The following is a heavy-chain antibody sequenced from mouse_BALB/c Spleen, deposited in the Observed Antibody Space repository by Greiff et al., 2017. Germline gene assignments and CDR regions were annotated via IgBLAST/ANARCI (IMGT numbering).Heavy chain of an antibody. CDR3: ARGTARGGYFDY. J-gene: IGHJ2*01. CDR2: INPSTGYT. CDR1: GYTFTNYW. Sequence: QVQLQQSGAELVRPGTSVKISCKASGYTFTNYWMHWVKQRPGQGLEWIGYINPSTGYTEYNQKFKDKATLTADKSSSTAYMQLSSLTSEDSAVYYCARGTARGGYFDYGGQGTTLTVSS. V-gene: IGHV1-4*01. D-gene: IGHD3-2*01.